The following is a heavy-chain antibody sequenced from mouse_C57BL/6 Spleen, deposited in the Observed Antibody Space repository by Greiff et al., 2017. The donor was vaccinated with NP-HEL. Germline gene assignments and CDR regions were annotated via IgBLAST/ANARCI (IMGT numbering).Heavy chain of an antibody. D-gene: IGHD1-3*01. CDR1: GYAFTNYL. J-gene: IGHJ2*01. Sequence: QVQLQQSGAELVRPGTSVKVSCKASGYAFTNYLIEWVKQRPGQGLEWIGVINPGSGGTNYNEKFKGKATLTADKSSSTAYMQLSSLTSEDSAVYFCARWGAQDYFDYWGQGTTLTVSS. CDR2: INPGSGGT. V-gene: IGHV1-54*01. CDR3: ARWGAQDYFDY.